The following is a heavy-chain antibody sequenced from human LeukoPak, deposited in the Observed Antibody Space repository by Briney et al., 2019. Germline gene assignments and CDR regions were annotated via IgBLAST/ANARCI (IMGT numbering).Heavy chain of an antibody. D-gene: IGHD3-16*02. CDR3: ARGNYDYVWGSYRTKFFDY. J-gene: IGHJ4*02. Sequence: QPGGSLRLSCAASGFTFSSYAMSWVRQAPGKGLEWVSTFSGSGGSTYYADSVKGRFTISRDNSKNTLYLQMNSLRAEDTAVYYCARGNYDYVWGSYRTKFFDYWGQGTLVTVSS. CDR1: GFTFSSYA. V-gene: IGHV3-23*01. CDR2: FSGSGGST.